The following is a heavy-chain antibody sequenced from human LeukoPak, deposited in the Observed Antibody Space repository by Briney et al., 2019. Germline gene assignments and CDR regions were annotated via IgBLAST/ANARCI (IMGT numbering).Heavy chain of an antibody. J-gene: IGHJ4*02. V-gene: IGHV3-48*01. CDR1: GFTFSRYG. CDR3: AKRADSSAHSFDY. Sequence: GGSLRLSCAASGFTFSRYGMQCVRQAPGKGLEWLSDIRCSDSTTYYADSVKGRFTISRDNAKNTLYLQMNSLRVEDTAVYYCAKRADSSAHSFDYWGQGTLVTVSS. D-gene: IGHD3-22*01. CDR2: IRCSDSTT.